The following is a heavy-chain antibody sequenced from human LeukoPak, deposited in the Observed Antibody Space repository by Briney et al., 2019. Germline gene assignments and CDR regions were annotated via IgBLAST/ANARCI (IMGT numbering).Heavy chain of an antibody. J-gene: IGHJ4*02. Sequence: PSETLSLTCAVYGGSFSGYYWSWIRQPPGKGLEWIGEINHSGSTNYNPSLKSRVTISVDTSKNQFSLKLSSVTAADTAVYYCARCYSSGWARYWGQGTLVTVSS. CDR3: ARCYSSGWARY. CDR2: INHSGST. CDR1: GGSFSGYY. D-gene: IGHD6-19*01. V-gene: IGHV4-34*01.